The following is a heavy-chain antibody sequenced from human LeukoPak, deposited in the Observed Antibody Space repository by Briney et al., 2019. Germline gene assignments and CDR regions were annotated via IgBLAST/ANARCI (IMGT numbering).Heavy chain of an antibody. Sequence: NPSETLSLTCTVSGGSISSSSYYWGWIRQPPGKGLEWIGSIYYSGSPHYNPSLKSRVTISVDRSKNQFSLKLSSVTAADTAIYYCARDGRAGSLFAYWGQGTLVTVSS. V-gene: IGHV4-39*07. J-gene: IGHJ4*02. CDR3: ARDGRAGSLFAY. CDR1: GGSISSSSYY. CDR2: IYYSGSP. D-gene: IGHD6-19*01.